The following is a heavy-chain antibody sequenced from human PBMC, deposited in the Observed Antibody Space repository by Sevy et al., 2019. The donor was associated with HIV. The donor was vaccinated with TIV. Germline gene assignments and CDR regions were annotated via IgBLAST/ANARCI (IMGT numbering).Heavy chain of an antibody. CDR3: AREGCTKPHDY. CDR2: LSFGCGEI. J-gene: IGHJ4*02. Sequence: GGSLRRSCAASGFTFSKYSMSWVRQPPVKGLEWVSTLSFGCGEINYADSVKGRFTISRDNSKSSVYLQMNNLRPEDTAVYYCAREGCTKPHDYWGQGTLVTVSS. V-gene: IGHV3-23*01. D-gene: IGHD2-8*01. CDR1: GFTFSKYS.